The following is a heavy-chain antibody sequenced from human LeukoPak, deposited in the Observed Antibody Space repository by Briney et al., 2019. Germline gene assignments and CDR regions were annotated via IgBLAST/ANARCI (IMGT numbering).Heavy chain of an antibody. D-gene: IGHD3-10*01. CDR1: GFTLSSYT. CDR3: ARDYFGSGSA. J-gene: IGHJ5*02. CDR2: ISSSSSYI. Sequence: GGSLRLSCAASGFTLSSYTMNWVRRAPGKGLEWVSSISSSSSYINYADSVRGRFTISRDNAKNSLYLQMNSLRAEDTAVYYCARDYFGSGSAWGQGTLVTVSS. V-gene: IGHV3-21*01.